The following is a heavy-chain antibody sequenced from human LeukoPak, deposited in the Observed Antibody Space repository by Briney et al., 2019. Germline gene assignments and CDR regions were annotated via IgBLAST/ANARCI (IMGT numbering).Heavy chain of an antibody. CDR1: GGTISTYY. D-gene: IGHD6-19*01. V-gene: IGHV4-59*01. CDR2: IYYSGST. Sequence: SETLSRTCIVSGGTISTYYWSWIRQPPGKGLEWIGYIYYSGSTNYNPSLKSRVTISVDTSKNRFSLKLNSVNATDTAIYYCARGGAVPSYYAMDVWGQGTTVTVS. J-gene: IGHJ6*02. CDR3: ARGGAVPSYYAMDV.